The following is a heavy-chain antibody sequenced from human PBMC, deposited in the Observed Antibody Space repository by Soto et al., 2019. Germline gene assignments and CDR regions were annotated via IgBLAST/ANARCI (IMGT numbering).Heavy chain of an antibody. J-gene: IGHJ4*02. D-gene: IGHD1-26*01. CDR2: ILYDGNYK. CDR3: AKARVGTTHFDY. Sequence: QVQLVESGGGVVQPGRSLRLSCSASGFTFNDYAMHWVRQAPGKGLEWVSFILYDGNYKYYADSVKGRFTISRDTSKNTLYLQMNSLRPEDTAVYFCAKARVGTTHFDYWGQGTLVTASS. CDR1: GFTFNDYA. V-gene: IGHV3-30*18.